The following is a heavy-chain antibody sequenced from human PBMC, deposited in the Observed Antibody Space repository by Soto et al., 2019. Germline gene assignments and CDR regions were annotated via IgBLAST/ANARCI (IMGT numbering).Heavy chain of an antibody. J-gene: IGHJ4*02. Sequence: GGSLRLSCAASVFTFRTYIMNWVRQAPGKGLEWISTITADGGGTFTKYADSVKGRFSISRDNAKNSLYLEINSLRGEDTAIYYCARSGDNYNVLDYWGQGTPVTVSS. CDR3: ARSGDNYNVLDY. D-gene: IGHD3-10*02. CDR1: VFTFRTYI. V-gene: IGHV3-21*04. CDR2: ITADGGGTFT.